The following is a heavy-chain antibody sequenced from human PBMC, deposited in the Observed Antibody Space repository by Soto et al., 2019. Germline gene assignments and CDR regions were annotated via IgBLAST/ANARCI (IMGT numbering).Heavy chain of an antibody. CDR3: ARAHIVVEINHPWWFDP. J-gene: IGHJ5*02. CDR1: GGSGSLRNYY. Sequence: QVQLQQWGAGLLKPSETLSLTCTVFGGSGSLRNYYWSWIRQSPGKGLEWIGEINHSGGTNYNPSLKSRVIISIDTSKNQFSLSLSSVTAADTAVYYCARAHIVVEINHPWWFDPWGQGTQVTVSS. D-gene: IGHD2-21*01. V-gene: IGHV4-34*02. CDR2: INHSGGT.